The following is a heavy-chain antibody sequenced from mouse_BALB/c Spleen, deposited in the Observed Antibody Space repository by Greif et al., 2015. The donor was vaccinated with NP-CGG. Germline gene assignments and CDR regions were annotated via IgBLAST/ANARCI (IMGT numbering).Heavy chain of an antibody. Sequence: EVKLVESGAELVKPGASVKLSCTASGFNIKDTYIHWMRQSPEQGLEWIGRIVPANGNTRYDPKFQGKATITADTSSNTAYLQLSSLTSEDTAIYYCARYDYYGRSYFDVWGAGTSVTVSS. CDR2: IVPANGNT. J-gene: IGHJ1*01. D-gene: IGHD1-1*01. CDR3: ARYDYYGRSYFDV. CDR1: GFNIKDTY. V-gene: IGHV14-3*02.